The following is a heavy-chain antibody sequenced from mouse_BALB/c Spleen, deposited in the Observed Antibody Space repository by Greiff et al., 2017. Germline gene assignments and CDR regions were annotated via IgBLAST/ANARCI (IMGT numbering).Heavy chain of an antibody. CDR3: ARPDYGSSDYFDY. Sequence: EVKVVESGGGLVKPGGSLKLSCAASGFAFSSYDMSWVRQTPEKRLEWVAYISSGGGSTYYPDTVKGRFTISRDNAKNTLYLQMSSLKSEDTAMYYCARPDYGSSDYFDYWGQGTTLTVSS. CDR2: ISSGGGST. CDR1: GFAFSSYD. D-gene: IGHD1-1*01. V-gene: IGHV5-12-1*01. J-gene: IGHJ2*01.